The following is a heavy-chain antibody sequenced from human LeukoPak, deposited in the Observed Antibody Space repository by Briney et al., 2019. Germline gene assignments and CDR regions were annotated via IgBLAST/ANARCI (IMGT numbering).Heavy chain of an antibody. CDR3: AEIAAAGL. D-gene: IGHD6-13*01. CDR1: GGSISSSSYY. V-gene: IGHV4-39*01. Sequence: SETLSLTCTVSGGSISSSSYYWGWIRQPPGEGLEWIGSIYYSGSTYYNPSLKSRVTISVDTSKNQFSLKLSSVAAADTAVYYCAEIAAAGLWGQGTLVTVSS. CDR2: IYYSGST. J-gene: IGHJ4*02.